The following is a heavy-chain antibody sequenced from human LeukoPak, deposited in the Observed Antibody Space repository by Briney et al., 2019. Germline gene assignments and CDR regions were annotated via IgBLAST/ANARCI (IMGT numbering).Heavy chain of an antibody. D-gene: IGHD2-2*01. CDR2: IYYRGST. CDR1: GGSISSSSYY. V-gene: IGHV4-61*05. J-gene: IGHJ2*01. Sequence: SETLTLTCTVSGGSISSSSYYWGWIRQPPGKGLEWIGYIYYRGSTNYNPSLKSRVTISVDTSKNQFSLKLSSVTAADTAVYYCARYQPSYCSSTSCYGLGYWYFDLWGRGTLVTVSS. CDR3: ARYQPSYCSSTSCYGLGYWYFDL.